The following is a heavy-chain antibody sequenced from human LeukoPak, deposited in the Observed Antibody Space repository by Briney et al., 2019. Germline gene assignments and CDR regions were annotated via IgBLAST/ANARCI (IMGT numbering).Heavy chain of an antibody. J-gene: IGHJ4*02. CDR3: ARSGSLDY. D-gene: IGHD6-25*01. Sequence: ASVKVSCKASGYTFTSYAMQWVRQAPGQRLEWMGWINAGNGNTRYSQVFQGRVTITRDTSASTAYMERSSLRFEDMAVYYCARSGSLDYWGQGTLVTVSS. CDR1: GYTFTSYA. V-gene: IGHV1-3*03. CDR2: INAGNGNT.